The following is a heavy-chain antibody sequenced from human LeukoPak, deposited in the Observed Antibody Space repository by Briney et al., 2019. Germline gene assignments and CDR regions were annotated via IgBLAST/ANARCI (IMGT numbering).Heavy chain of an antibody. CDR1: GFTFSKYG. V-gene: IGHV3-33*01. D-gene: IGHD3-22*01. Sequence: PGGSLRLSCAASGFTFSKYGMHWVRQAPGKGLEWVALIWYDGSKKYYGDSVKGRFTISRDSSTDTLYLQMNSLRAEDTAVYYCARRDYYDSSGYYFDYWGQGTLVTVSS. J-gene: IGHJ4*02. CDR3: ARRDYYDSSGYYFDY. CDR2: IWYDGSKK.